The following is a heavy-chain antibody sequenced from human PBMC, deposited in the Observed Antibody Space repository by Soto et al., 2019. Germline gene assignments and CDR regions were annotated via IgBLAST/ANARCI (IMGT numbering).Heavy chain of an antibody. Sequence: SETLSLTCTVSGGSISSGGYYWSWIRQHPGKGLEWIGYIYYSGSTYYNPSLKSRVTISVDTSKNQFSLKLSSVTAADTAVYYCEKAPLMSYSSSWHKYYFDYWGQGTLVTSPQ. CDR3: EKAPLMSYSSSWHKYYFDY. V-gene: IGHV4-31*03. CDR2: IYYSGST. J-gene: IGHJ4*02. CDR1: GGSISSGGYY. D-gene: IGHD6-13*01.